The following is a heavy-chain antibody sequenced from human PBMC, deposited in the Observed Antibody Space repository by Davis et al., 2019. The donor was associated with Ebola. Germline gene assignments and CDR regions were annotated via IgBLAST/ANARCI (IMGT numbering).Heavy chain of an antibody. Sequence: PGGSLRLSCAASGFTFSSHGMHWVRQAPGKGLEWVAVIGDNGRTKFYADSAKGRFTLSRDNFMNTLDLQMNSLRPEDTAVYYCAKEGAWRNWYLDLWGRGTLVTVSS. CDR2: IGDNGRTK. J-gene: IGHJ2*01. D-gene: IGHD3-3*01. CDR1: GFTFSSHG. CDR3: AKEGAWRNWYLDL. V-gene: IGHV3-30*18.